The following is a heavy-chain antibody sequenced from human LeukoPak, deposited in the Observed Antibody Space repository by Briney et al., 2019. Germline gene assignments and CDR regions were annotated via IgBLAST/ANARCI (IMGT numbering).Heavy chain of an antibody. J-gene: IGHJ5*02. V-gene: IGHV3-48*01. CDR1: GFTFSSYS. CDR3: ASAPGNYGSSFDP. Sequence: PGGSLRLSCAASGFTFSSYSMNWVRQAPGKGLEWVSYISSSSSTIYYADSVKGRFTISRDNAKNSLYLQMNSLRAEDTAVYYCASAPGNYGSSFDPWGQGTLITVSS. D-gene: IGHD4-11*01. CDR2: ISSSSSTI.